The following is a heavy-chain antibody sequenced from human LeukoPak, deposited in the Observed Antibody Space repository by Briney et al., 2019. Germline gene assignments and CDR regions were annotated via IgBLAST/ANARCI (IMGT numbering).Heavy chain of an antibody. CDR1: GFTFSNYW. J-gene: IGHJ4*02. D-gene: IGHD3-22*01. Sequence: GGSLRLSCAASGFTFSNYWMHWVRQAPGKGLVWVSRLDSSGTNAVYADSVKGRFTISRDNANNTLFLQMSSLRAEDTAVYFCARYGNGYLDYWGQGALVTVSS. V-gene: IGHV3-74*01. CDR2: LDSSGTNA. CDR3: ARYGNGYLDY.